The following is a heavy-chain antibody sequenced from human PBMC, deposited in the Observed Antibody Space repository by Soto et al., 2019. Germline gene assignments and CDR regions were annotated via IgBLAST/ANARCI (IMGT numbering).Heavy chain of an antibody. CDR3: AGDVVEVDSGYDVRPTWYYGMDV. Sequence: ASVKVSCKASGYTFTGYYMHWVRQAPGQGLEWMGWINPNSGGTNYAQKFQGWVTMTRDTSISTAYMELSRLRSDDTAVYYCAGDVVEVDSGYDVRPTWYYGMDVWGQGTTVTVSS. CDR1: GYTFTGYY. CDR2: INPNSGGT. J-gene: IGHJ6*02. D-gene: IGHD5-12*01. V-gene: IGHV1-2*04.